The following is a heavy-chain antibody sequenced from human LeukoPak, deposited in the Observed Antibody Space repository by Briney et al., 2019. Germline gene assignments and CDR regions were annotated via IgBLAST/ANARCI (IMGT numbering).Heavy chain of an antibody. Sequence: GGSLRLSCSASGFTFSSYALHWVRQAPGKGLEYFSVFSSNGGSTYYADSVKGRFTISRDNSKNTLYLQMSSLRAEDTAVYYCVKDSFGSTSCRFDYWGQGALVTVSS. V-gene: IGHV3-64D*06. CDR2: FSSNGGST. J-gene: IGHJ4*02. D-gene: IGHD2-2*01. CDR3: VKDSFGSTSCRFDY. CDR1: GFTFSSYA.